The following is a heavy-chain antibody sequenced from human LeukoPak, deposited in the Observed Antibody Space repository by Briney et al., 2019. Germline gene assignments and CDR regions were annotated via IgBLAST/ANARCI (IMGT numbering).Heavy chain of an antibody. CDR1: GYTFTGHY. CDR3: AREQRSGYFTPSAFDI. V-gene: IGHV1-69*05. Sequence: GASVKVSCKASGYTFTGHYMHWVRQAPGQGLEWMGGIIPIFGTANYAQKFQGRVTITTDESTSTAYMELSSLRSEDTAVYYCAREQRSGYFTPSAFDIWGQGTMVTVSS. CDR2: IIPIFGTA. D-gene: IGHD3-3*01. J-gene: IGHJ3*02.